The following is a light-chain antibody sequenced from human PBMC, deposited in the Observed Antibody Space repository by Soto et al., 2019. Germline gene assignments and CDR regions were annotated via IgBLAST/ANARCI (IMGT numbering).Light chain of an antibody. V-gene: IGKV1-5*03. CDR1: QSISSW. CDR2: KAS. Sequence: DIQMTQSPSTLSASVGDRVTITCRAGQSISSWLAWYQQKPGQAPKLLIYKASTLQGGVPSRFSGSGSGTEFTLTISSLQPDDFATYYCQQYNSNSGYTFGQGTKLDIK. J-gene: IGKJ2*01. CDR3: QQYNSNSGYT.